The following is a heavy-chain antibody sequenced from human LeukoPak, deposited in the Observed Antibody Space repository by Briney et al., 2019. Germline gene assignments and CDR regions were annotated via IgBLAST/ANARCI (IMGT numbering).Heavy chain of an antibody. CDR1: GFTLSSYE. CDR2: IGSSGTTI. CDR3: ARESKDGYRASGAFDI. D-gene: IGHD5-24*01. Sequence: GGSLRLSFAAPGFTLSSYEMNWVRQAPGKGLGWVSYIGSSGTTIYYADSVKGRFTISRDNAKNSLYLQMNSLRAEDTAVYYCARESKDGYRASGAFDIWGQGTMVTVSS. J-gene: IGHJ3*02. V-gene: IGHV3-48*03.